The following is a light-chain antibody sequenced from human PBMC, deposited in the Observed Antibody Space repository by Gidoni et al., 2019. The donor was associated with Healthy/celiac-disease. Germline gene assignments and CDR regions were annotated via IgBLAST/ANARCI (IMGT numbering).Light chain of an antibody. CDR2: AAS. CDR3: QQTQGTPWT. Sequence: DVQMTQSPSSLSATVGDRVTITCRASQSLDRFLNWYQQIPGKAPKLLIYAASTLQSGVPSRFSGSGSGTQFTLTITSLHPEDSATYFCQQTQGTPWTFGQGTKVEIK. J-gene: IGKJ1*01. CDR1: QSLDRF. V-gene: IGKV1-39*01.